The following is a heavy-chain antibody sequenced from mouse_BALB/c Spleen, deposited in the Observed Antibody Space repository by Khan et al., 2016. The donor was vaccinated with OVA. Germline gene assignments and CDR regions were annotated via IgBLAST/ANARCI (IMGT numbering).Heavy chain of an antibody. D-gene: IGHD2-4*01. CDR2: INYSGNT. CDR1: GYSITSEYA. J-gene: IGHJ3*01. Sequence: QLEESGPGLVKPSQSLSLTCIVTGYSITSEYAWNWIRQFPGNKLEWMGYINYSGNTRFNPSLKSRTSITRDTSKNQFFLQLNSVTTEDTATYYCARKDYYDYDPFPYWGQGTLVTVAA. CDR3: ARKDYYDYDPFPY. V-gene: IGHV3-2*02.